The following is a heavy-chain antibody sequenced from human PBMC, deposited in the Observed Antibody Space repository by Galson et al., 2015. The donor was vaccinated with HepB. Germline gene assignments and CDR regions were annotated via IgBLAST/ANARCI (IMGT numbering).Heavy chain of an antibody. Sequence: ETLSLTCAVYGGSFSGYYWSWIRQPPGKGLEWIGEINHSGSTNYNPSLKSRVTISVDTSKNQFSLKLSSVTAADTAVYYCARSSYGGRSFDYWGQGTLVTVSS. D-gene: IGHD3-16*01. CDR3: ARSSYGGRSFDY. CDR1: GGSFSGYY. J-gene: IGHJ4*02. CDR2: INHSGST. V-gene: IGHV4-34*01.